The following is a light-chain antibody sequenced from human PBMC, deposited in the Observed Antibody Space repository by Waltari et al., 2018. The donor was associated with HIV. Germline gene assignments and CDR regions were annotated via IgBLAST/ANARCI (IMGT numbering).Light chain of an antibody. Sequence: QSVLTQPPSVSGAPGQRVTISCTGSSSHIGAGYDVHWYQPLPGTAPKLLIYGNSNRPSGVPDRFSGSKSGTSASLAITGLQAEDEADYYCQSYDSTGVFGGGTKLTVL. CDR1: SSHIGAGYD. J-gene: IGLJ3*02. CDR3: QSYDSTGV. CDR2: GNS. V-gene: IGLV1-40*01.